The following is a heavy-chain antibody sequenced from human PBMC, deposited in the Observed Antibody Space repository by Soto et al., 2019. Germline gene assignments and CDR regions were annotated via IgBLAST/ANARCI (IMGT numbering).Heavy chain of an antibody. CDR2: IYYSGST. V-gene: IGHV4-39*01. CDR3: ARRGRYCSGGSCYADAFDI. D-gene: IGHD2-15*01. Sequence: PSETLSLTCTVSGGSISSSSYYWGWIRQPPGKGLEWIGSIYYSGSTYYNPSLKSRVIISVDTSKNQSSLKLSSVTAADTAVYYCARRGRYCSGGSCYADAFDIWGQGTMVTVSS. CDR1: GGSISSSSYY. J-gene: IGHJ3*02.